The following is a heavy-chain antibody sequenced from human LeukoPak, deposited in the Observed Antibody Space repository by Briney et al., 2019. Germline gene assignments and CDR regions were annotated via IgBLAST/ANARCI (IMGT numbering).Heavy chain of an antibody. J-gene: IGHJ4*02. D-gene: IGHD6-6*01. CDR2: IYHSGGT. Sequence: PSETLSLTCTVSGYSISSGYYWGWIRQPPGKGPEWIGSIYHSGGTYYNPSLKSRVTISVDTSKNQFSLKLSSVTAADTAVYYCARDDSGSRGFDFWGQGILVTVSS. V-gene: IGHV4-38-2*02. CDR1: GYSISSGYY. CDR3: ARDDSGSRGFDF.